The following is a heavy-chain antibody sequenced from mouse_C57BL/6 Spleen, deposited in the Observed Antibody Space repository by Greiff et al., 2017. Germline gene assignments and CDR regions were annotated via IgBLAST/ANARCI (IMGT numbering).Heavy chain of an antibody. CDR1: GFSLTSYG. J-gene: IGHJ1*03. CDR2: IWSGGST. CDR3: ARHRPRGYFDV. Sequence: QVQLQQSGPGLVQPSQSLSITCTVSGFSLTSYGVHWVRQSPGKGLEWLGVIWSGGSTDYNAAFISSLSISKDNSKSQAFFQMNSLQADDTAIYYCARHRPRGYFDVWGTGTTVTVSS. V-gene: IGHV2-2*01. D-gene: IGHD3-1*01.